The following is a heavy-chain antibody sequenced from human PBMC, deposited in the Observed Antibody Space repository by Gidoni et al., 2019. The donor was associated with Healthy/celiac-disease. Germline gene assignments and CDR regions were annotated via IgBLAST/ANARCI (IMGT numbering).Heavy chain of an antibody. V-gene: IGHV3-7*03. CDR3: ARGPYGGNSGTGFDY. CDR2: IKQDGSEK. J-gene: IGHJ4*02. D-gene: IGHD4-17*01. Sequence: EVQLVESGGGLVQPGGSLRPACAASGFTFRSYWVSWVRQAPGKGLEWVANIKQDGSEKYYVDSVKGRFTISRDNAKNSLYLQMNSLRAEDTAVYYCARGPYGGNSGTGFDYWGQGTLVTVSS. CDR1: GFTFRSYW.